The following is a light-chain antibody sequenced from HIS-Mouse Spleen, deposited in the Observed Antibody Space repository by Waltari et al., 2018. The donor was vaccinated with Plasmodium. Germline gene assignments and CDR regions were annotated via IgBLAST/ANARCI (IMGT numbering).Light chain of an antibody. CDR1: RSYVGRYNL. J-gene: IGLJ3*02. Sequence: QSALTQPASVSGSPGQSITISCTGTRSYVGRYNLVSWYQQHPGKAPKLMIYEGSKRPSGVSNRFSGSKSGNTASLTISGLQAEDEADYYCCSYAGSSTNWVFGGGTKLTVL. CDR2: EGS. CDR3: CSYAGSSTNWV. V-gene: IGLV2-23*01.